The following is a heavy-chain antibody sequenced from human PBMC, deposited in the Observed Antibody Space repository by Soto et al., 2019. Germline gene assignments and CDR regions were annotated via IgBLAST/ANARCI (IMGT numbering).Heavy chain of an antibody. V-gene: IGHV4-31*03. D-gene: IGHD3-16*02. Sequence: PSETLSLTCTVSGGSISSGGYYWSWIRQHPGKGLEWIGYIYYSGSTYYNPSLKSRVTISVDTSKNQFSLKLSSVTAADTAVYYCARAGYYDYVWGSYRADAFDIWGQGTMVTVSS. CDR3: ARAGYYDYVWGSYRADAFDI. J-gene: IGHJ3*02. CDR2: IYYSGST. CDR1: GGSISSGGYY.